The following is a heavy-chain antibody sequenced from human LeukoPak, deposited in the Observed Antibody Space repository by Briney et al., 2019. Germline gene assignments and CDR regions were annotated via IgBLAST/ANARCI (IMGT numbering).Heavy chain of an antibody. D-gene: IGHD2-2*01. CDR2: IKQDGGDK. Sequence: PGGSLRLSCAASGFTFSNYWMTWVRQAPGKGLEWVANIKQDGGDKYYLASVKGRFAISRDNAKNSLYLQMNSLRAEDTAVYYCANANLVPAAWEGPYYYYMDVWGKGTTVTVSS. CDR3: ANANLVPAAWEGPYYYYMDV. J-gene: IGHJ6*03. V-gene: IGHV3-7*01. CDR1: GFTFSNYW.